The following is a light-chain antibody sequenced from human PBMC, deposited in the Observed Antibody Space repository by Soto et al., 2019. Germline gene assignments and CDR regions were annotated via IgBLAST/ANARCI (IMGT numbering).Light chain of an antibody. CDR1: SSNIGKNY. J-gene: IGLJ2*01. V-gene: IGLV1-51*02. CDR2: ETN. Sequence: QSVLTQPPSVSAASGQKVTISCSGSSSNIGKNYVSWYQQLPGTAPKLLIYETNKRPSRIPDRFSGSKSGTSATLGISGLQTGDEADYYCGTWDTSLTVVLFGGGTKLTVL. CDR3: GTWDTSLTVVL.